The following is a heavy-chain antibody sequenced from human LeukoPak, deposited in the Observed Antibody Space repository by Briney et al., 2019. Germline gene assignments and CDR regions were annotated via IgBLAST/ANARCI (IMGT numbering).Heavy chain of an antibody. CDR1: GGSIGSFF. V-gene: IGHV4-59*01. J-gene: IGHJ5*02. Sequence: PSETLSLTCTVSGGSIGSFFWSWIRQPPGKALEWIGYIHYSGSTKYNPSLRSRVTISVDTSENQFSLTLNSVTAADTAVYYCARSRGGYGDYGSWFDPWGQGTLLTVSS. CDR2: IHYSGST. D-gene: IGHD3-16*01. CDR3: ARSRGGYGDYGSWFDP.